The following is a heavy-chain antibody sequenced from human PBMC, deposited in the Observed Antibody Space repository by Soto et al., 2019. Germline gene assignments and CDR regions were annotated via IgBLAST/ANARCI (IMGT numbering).Heavy chain of an antibody. Sequence: PGGSLRLSCAASGFSFSSYDIHWVRQAPGKGLEWVSVIYSGGSTYYADSVKGRFTISRDNSKNTLYLQTNSLRAEDTAVYYCARDTRIVGAALDYWGQGTLVTVPQ. CDR1: GFSFSSYD. J-gene: IGHJ4*02. V-gene: IGHV3-66*01. D-gene: IGHD1-26*01. CDR3: ARDTRIVGAALDY. CDR2: IYSGGST.